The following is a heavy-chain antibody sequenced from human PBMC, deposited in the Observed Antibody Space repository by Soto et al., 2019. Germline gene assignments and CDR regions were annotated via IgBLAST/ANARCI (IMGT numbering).Heavy chain of an antibody. Sequence: GVLRLSCAASGFTFSRHWMHWVRQTPGKGPVWVSRINDDGSSTKYADSVKGRFTIARDNAKNTVFLQMSSLRAEDTAVYYCAREVIAATGTIRWFDPWGQGTLVTVSS. CDR1: GFTFSRHW. CDR3: AREVIAATGTIRWFDP. J-gene: IGHJ5*02. D-gene: IGHD6-25*01. CDR2: INDDGSST. V-gene: IGHV3-74*03.